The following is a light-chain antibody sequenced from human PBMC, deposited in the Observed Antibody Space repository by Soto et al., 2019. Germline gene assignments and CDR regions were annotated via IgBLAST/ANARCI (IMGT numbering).Light chain of an antibody. CDR3: QQYSNWPSWT. CDR2: GAS. CDR1: QSVSSF. J-gene: IGKJ1*01. Sequence: EKVMTQSPATLSMSPGERATLSCRASQSVSSFLAWYQQKPGQAPRLLIYGASTRATGIPARFSGSGSGTEFTLTISSLQSEDFAVYYCQQYSNWPSWTFGPGTKVEVK. V-gene: IGKV3-15*01.